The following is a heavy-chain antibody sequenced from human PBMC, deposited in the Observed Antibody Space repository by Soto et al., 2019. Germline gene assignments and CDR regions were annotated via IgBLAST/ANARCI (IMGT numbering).Heavy chain of an antibody. J-gene: IGHJ4*02. CDR3: ARGAVTKNDY. Sequence: QVQLQESGPGLVKPSETLSLTCTVSGGSISGNYWSWIRQPPGKGLEWIGYIYYSGSTNYTPSLKGRVTISVDTSKNQFSLNLSSVTAADTAVYYCARGAVTKNDYWCQGTLVTVSS. CDR2: IYYSGST. CDR1: GGSISGNY. V-gene: IGHV4-59*01. D-gene: IGHD4-17*01.